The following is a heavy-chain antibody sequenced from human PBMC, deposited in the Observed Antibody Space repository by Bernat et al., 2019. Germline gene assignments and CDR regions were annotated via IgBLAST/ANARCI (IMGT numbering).Heavy chain of an antibody. V-gene: IGHV3-33*01. J-gene: IGHJ3*02. CDR1: GFTFSSYG. CDR3: ARGYCSGGSCYLLDAFDI. D-gene: IGHD2-15*01. CDR2: IWYDGSNK. Sequence: VQLLESGGGVVQPGRSLRLSCAASGFTFSSYGMHWVRQAPGKGLEWVAVIWYDGSNKYYADSVKGRFTISRDNSKNTLYLQMNSLRAEDTAVYYCARGYCSGGSCYLLDAFDIWGQGTMVTVSS.